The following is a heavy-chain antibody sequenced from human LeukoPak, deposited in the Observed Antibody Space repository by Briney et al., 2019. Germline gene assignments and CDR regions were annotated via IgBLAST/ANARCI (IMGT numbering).Heavy chain of an antibody. V-gene: IGHV4-39*07. CDR3: ARLYGGYCSSTSCSHLDY. Sequence: SETLSLTCTVSGGSISSSSYYWGWIRQPPGKGLEWIGSIYYSGSTYYNPSLKSRVTISVDTSKNQFSLKLSSVTAADTAVYYCARLYGGYCSSTSCSHLDYWGQGTLVTVSS. CDR2: IYYSGST. D-gene: IGHD2-2*03. J-gene: IGHJ4*02. CDR1: GGSISSSSYY.